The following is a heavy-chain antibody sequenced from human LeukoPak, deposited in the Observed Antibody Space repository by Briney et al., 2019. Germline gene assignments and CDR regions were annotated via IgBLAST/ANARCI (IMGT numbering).Heavy chain of an antibody. D-gene: IGHD1-14*01. V-gene: IGHV3-48*02. CDR1: EFPFNTYS. Sequence: PGGSLRLSCAASEFPFNTYSMNWVRQAPGKGLEWVSYITSSDGATYYADSVKGRFTISRDNAKNSLSLQMNSLRDDDTAVYFCVSDRDHAFDYWGQGTLVTVSS. J-gene: IGHJ4*02. CDR2: ITSSDGAT. CDR3: VSDRDHAFDY.